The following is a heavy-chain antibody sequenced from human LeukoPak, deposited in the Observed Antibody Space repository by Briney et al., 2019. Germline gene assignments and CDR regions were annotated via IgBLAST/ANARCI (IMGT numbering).Heavy chain of an antibody. CDR2: ISPNGGDT. J-gene: IGHJ4*02. CDR3: ARNYGHNSKYFDF. D-gene: IGHD4-17*01. CDR1: GYTFTDYY. Sequence: GASVKVSRKASGYTFTDYYMHWVRQAPGQGLEWMGWISPNGGDTHYAQRFQGRVTMTRDTSISTAYMELSGLRSDDTAVYYCARNYGHNSKYFDFWGQGTLVTVSS. V-gene: IGHV1-2*02.